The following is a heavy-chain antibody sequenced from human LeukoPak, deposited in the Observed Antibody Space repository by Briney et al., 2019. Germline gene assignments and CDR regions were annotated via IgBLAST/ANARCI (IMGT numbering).Heavy chain of an antibody. V-gene: IGHV1-2*02. CDR2: INPNSGGT. CDR1: GYTFTGYY. D-gene: IGHD6-13*01. J-gene: IGHJ4*02. CDR3: AREDNPQQLVLGMDY. Sequence: ASVKVSCKASGYTFTGYYVHWVRQAPGQGLAWMGWINPNSGGTNYAQKFQGRVTMTRDTSISTAYMELSRLRSDDTAVYYCAREDNPQQLVLGMDYWGQGTLVTVSS.